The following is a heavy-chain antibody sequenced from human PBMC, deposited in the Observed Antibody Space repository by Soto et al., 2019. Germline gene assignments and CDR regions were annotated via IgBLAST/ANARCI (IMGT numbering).Heavy chain of an antibody. V-gene: IGHV3-33*01. CDR3: ARYGPTQRFMEKNYYVYYSSMDA. D-gene: IGHD3-3*01. CDR1: GFSFSFYG. Sequence: QMQLVESGGGVVQPGGSLRLSCGSSGFSFSFYGMHWVRQAPGKGLEWVACIWYDGTSKFYAYSVKGRFTISRDNSKTKLVLAMNSLSADDTAVYYCARYGPTQRFMEKNYYVYYSSMDAWGQWT. J-gene: IGHJ6*02. CDR2: IWYDGTSK.